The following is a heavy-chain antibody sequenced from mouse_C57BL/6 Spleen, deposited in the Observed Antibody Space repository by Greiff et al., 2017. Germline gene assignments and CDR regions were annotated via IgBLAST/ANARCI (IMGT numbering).Heavy chain of an antibody. J-gene: IGHJ3*01. V-gene: IGHV1-72*01. D-gene: IGHD2-4*01. CDR3: ARGGSYDYPWFAY. CDR2: IEPNSGGT. CDR1: GYTFTSYW. Sequence: QVQLQQPGAELVKPGASVKLSCKASGYTFTSYWMHWVKQRPGRGLEWIGRIEPNSGGTKYNEKFKSKATLTVDKPSSTAYMQLSSLTSEDSAVYDCARGGSYDYPWFAYWGQGTLVTVSA.